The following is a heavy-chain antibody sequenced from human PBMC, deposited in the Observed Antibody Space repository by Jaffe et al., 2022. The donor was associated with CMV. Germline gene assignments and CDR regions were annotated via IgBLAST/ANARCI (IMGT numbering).Heavy chain of an antibody. Sequence: QVQLQESGPGLVKPSETLSLNCNVSGGSIYSSSYYWGWIRQAPGKGLEWIGSVYYSGSTYYNPSLKSRVTISVDTSKNQFSLKLSSVTAADTAVYYCARIEGIAGAGRLLMVWIDPWGQGTLVTVSS. CDR3: ARIEGIAGAGRLLMVWIDP. J-gene: IGHJ5*02. V-gene: IGHV4-39*01. CDR1: GGSIYSSSYY. D-gene: IGHD6-13*01. CDR2: VYYSGST.